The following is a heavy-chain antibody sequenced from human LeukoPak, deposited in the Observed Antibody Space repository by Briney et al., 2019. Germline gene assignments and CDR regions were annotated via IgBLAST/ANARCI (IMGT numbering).Heavy chain of an antibody. V-gene: IGHV4-59*01. J-gene: IGHJ4*02. D-gene: IGHD6-13*01. CDR2: VFDSGGT. CDR1: GGSISNYW. CDR3: ARGYSSSWNYFDY. Sequence: SETLSLTCTVSGGSISNYWWSWIRQPPGKGLEWIGYVFDSGGTNYNPSLKSRVTISVDTSKKQFSLKLSSVTAADTTVYYCARGYSSSWNYFDYWGQGTLVTVSS.